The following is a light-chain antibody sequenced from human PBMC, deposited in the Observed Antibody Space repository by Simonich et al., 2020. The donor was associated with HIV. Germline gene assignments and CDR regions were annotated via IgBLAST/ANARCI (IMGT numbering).Light chain of an antibody. V-gene: IGKV3D-20*01. CDR3: QLYGDSPYT. CDR2: DAS. Sequence: IVLTQSPGTLSLSPGERATLSCRARQGVGRTYLAWYQQKPGLAPRLLIYDASSRTTGIPERFSGSGSGTDFTLTINRLEPEDFAVYYCQLYGDSPYTFGQGTKVEIK. J-gene: IGKJ2*01. CDR1: QGVGRTY.